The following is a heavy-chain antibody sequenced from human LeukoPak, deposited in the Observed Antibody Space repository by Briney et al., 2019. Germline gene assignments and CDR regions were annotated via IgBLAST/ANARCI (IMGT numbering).Heavy chain of an antibody. CDR2: IYSGGST. CDR3: ARGFGYSNNYYFDY. CDR1: GFTVSSNY. V-gene: IGHV3-66*01. J-gene: IGHJ4*02. Sequence: GRSLRLSCAASGFTVSSNYMSWVRQAPGKGLEWVSVIYSGGSTYYADSVKGRFTISRDNSKNTLYLQMNSLRAEDTAVYYCARGFGYSNNYYFDYWGQGTLVTVSS. D-gene: IGHD6-13*01.